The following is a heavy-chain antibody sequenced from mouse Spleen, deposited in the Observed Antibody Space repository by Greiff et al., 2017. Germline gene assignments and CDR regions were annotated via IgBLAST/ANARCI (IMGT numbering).Heavy chain of an antibody. J-gene: IGHJ1*01. CDR3: AREGTTVVARDWYFDV. CDR2: IDPSDSET. CDR1: GYTFTSYW. Sequence: VQLQQSGTELVRPGSSVKLSCKASGYTFTSYWIHWVKQRPIEGLEWIGNIDPSDSETHYNQKFKDKAILTVDKSSSIAYMQLSSLTSEDSAVYYCAREGTTVVARDWYFDVWGAGTTVTVSS. V-gene: IGHV1-52*01. D-gene: IGHD1-1*01.